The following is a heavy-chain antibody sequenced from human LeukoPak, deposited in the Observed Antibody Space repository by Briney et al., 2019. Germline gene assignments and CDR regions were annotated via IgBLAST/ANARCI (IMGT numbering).Heavy chain of an antibody. Sequence: SETLSLTCTVSGGSISSGSYYWSWIRQPAGKGLEWIGRIYTSGSANYNPSLKSRVTISVDTSKNQFSLKLSSVTAADTAVYYCARETAEAYYYGSGSYYNAFDYWGQGTLVTVSS. V-gene: IGHV4-61*02. CDR1: GGSISSGSYY. D-gene: IGHD3-10*01. J-gene: IGHJ4*02. CDR3: ARETAEAYYYGSGSYYNAFDY. CDR2: IYTSGSA.